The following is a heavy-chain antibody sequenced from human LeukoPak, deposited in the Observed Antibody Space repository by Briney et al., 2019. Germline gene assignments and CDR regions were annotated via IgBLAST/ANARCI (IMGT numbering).Heavy chain of an antibody. Sequence: SETLSLTCAVYGGSFSGYYWSWIRQPPGKGLEWIGEINHSGSTNYNPSLKSRVTISVDTSKNQFSLKLSSVTAADTAVYYCARVTIFGVVIMGYNWFDPWGQGTLVTISS. CDR3: ARVTIFGVVIMGYNWFDP. J-gene: IGHJ5*02. D-gene: IGHD3-3*01. CDR2: INHSGST. V-gene: IGHV4-34*01. CDR1: GGSFSGYY.